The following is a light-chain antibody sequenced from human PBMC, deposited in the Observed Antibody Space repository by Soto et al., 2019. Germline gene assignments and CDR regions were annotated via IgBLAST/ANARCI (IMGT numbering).Light chain of an antibody. Sequence: DIQMTQSPSTLSASVGDRVTITCRASQSFSSWLAGYQQKPGKAPTLLIYDASRWESGVPSRFSTSGSATKFTHTLSRLLPDDFADYCCQHYNSYSLWTFGQGTKVPIQ. CDR1: QSFSSW. V-gene: IGKV1-5*01. J-gene: IGKJ1*01. CDR2: DAS. CDR3: QHYNSYSLWT.